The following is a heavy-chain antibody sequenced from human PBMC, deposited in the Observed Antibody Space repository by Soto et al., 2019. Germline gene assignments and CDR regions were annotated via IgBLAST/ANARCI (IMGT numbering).Heavy chain of an antibody. J-gene: IGHJ4*02. CDR3: AKRLETSSSNGADYFDY. V-gene: IGHV3-30*18. CDR1: EFTFSNYG. CDR2: ISFDGSST. Sequence: HPGGSLRLACAASEFTFSNYGMHWVRQAPGNGLEWVAVISFDGSSTYYAESVKGRFSISRHNSKDTLSLQMNILIPEDTAVYFCAKRLETSSSNGADYFDYWGQGTPVTVS. D-gene: IGHD6-6*01.